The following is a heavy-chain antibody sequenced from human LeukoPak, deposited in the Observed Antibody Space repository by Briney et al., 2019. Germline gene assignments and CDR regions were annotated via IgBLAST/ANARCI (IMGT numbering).Heavy chain of an antibody. CDR3: ARVRGSSGSYEYYHYMDV. V-gene: IGHV4-61*02. CDR1: GGSISSGTYY. Sequence: SETLSLTCTVSGGSISSGTYYWSWIRQPAGKGLEWIGRIYFSGITTYNPSLKSRVTISVDTSKNQFSLKLSSVTAADTAVYYCARVRGSSGSYEYYHYMDVWGKGTTVTISS. D-gene: IGHD1-26*01. J-gene: IGHJ6*03. CDR2: IYFSGIT.